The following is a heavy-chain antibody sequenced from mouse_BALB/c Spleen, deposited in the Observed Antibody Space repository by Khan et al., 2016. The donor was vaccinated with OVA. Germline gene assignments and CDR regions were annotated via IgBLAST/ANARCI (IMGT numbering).Heavy chain of an antibody. D-gene: IGHD1-1*01. CDR1: GYTFTSYW. J-gene: IGHJ3*01. CDR2: INPSTGYT. CDR3: ANHGSSSAWLTY. V-gene: IGHV1-7*01. Sequence: QMQLKQSGAELAKPGASVKMSCKASGYTFTSYWMHWVKQRPGQGLEWIGYINPSTGYTEYNQRFKDKATLTADKSSRTAYMQLSSLTSEESAVYYCANHGSSSAWLTYWGQGTLVTVSA.